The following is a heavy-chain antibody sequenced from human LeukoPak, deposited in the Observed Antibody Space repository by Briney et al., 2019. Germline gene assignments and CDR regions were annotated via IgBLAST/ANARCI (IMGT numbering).Heavy chain of an antibody. Sequence: GGSLRLSCAASGFTVSSNYMSWVRQAPGKGLEWVSVIYSGGSTYYADSVKGRFTISRDNSKNTLYLQMNSLRAEDTAVYYRARDWMVEREVRGVIPYYYGMDVWGQGTTVTVSS. J-gene: IGHJ6*02. D-gene: IGHD3-10*01. V-gene: IGHV3-66*01. CDR3: ARDWMVEREVRGVIPYYYGMDV. CDR2: IYSGGST. CDR1: GFTVSSNY.